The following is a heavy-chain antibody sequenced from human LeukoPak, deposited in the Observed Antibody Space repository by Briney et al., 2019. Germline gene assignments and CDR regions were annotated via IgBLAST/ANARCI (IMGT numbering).Heavy chain of an antibody. D-gene: IGHD6-13*01. V-gene: IGHV4-59*01. CDR2: IYYSGST. CDR1: GGSFSGYY. CDR3: ARGSSSSWWYFDY. Sequence: SETLSLTCAVYGGSFSGYYWSWIRQPPGKGLEWIGYIYYSGSTNYNPSLKSRVTISVDTSKNQFSLKLSSVTAADTAVYYCARGSSSSWWYFDYWGQGTLVAVSS. J-gene: IGHJ4*02.